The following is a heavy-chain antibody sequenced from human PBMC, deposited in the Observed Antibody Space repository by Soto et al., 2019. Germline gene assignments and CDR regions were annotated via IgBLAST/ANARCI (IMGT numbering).Heavy chain of an antibody. D-gene: IGHD2-2*01. J-gene: IGHJ6*04. V-gene: IGHV1-2*04. CDR2: INPNSGGT. Sequence: ASVKVSCKASGYTFTGYYMHWVRQAPGQGLEWMGRINPNSGGTNYAQKFQGWVTMTRDTSISTAYMELSSLRSEDTAVYYCARETRYCSSTSCYAGLPMDVWGKGTTVTVSS. CDR3: ARETRYCSSTSCYAGLPMDV. CDR1: GYTFTGYY.